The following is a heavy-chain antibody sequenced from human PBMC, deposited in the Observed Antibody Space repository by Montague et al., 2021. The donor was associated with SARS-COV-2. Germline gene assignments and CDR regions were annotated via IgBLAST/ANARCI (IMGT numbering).Heavy chain of an antibody. J-gene: IGHJ3*02. Sequence: SETLSLTCTVSGGSVSSRSYYWGWIRQPPGKELEWIGTIFYTGNTYYNPSLKSRITISIDRSKNQFSLKLTSVTAADTSLYYCARHPGSPKDAFDIWGQGTMVTVSS. CDR2: IFYTGNT. CDR3: ARHPGSPKDAFDI. CDR1: GGSVSSRSYY. V-gene: IGHV4-39*01.